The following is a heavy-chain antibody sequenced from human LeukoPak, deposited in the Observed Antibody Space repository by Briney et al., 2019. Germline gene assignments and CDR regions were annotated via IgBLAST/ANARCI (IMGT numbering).Heavy chain of an antibody. CDR1: GGSISSYY. CDR2: IHYSGST. V-gene: IGHV4-59*01. Sequence: SETLSLTCTVSGGSISSYYWSWIRQPPGKGLEWIGYIHYSGSTKNNPSLKSRVTISGDTSKNQISLRLSSVTAADTAVYYCARGAGWYEIWGQGTLVTVSS. D-gene: IGHD6-19*01. J-gene: IGHJ4*02. CDR3: ARGAGWYEI.